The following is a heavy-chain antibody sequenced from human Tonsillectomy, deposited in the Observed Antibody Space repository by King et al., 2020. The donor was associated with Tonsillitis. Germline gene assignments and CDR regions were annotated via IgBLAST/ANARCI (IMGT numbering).Heavy chain of an antibody. CDR3: VKGNYYGSGKYYLDY. CDR1: GLTLSTYY. D-gene: IGHD3-10*01. J-gene: IGHJ4*02. Sequence: VQLVESGGGLVQPGGSVRLSCSASGLTLSTYYMVWVRQAPGKGLEFISAISSGGTSTYYVDSVKGRFTISRDNSKNTLFLQMSSLTSEDTAMYYCVKGNYYGSGKYYLDYWGQGTLFTVSS. V-gene: IGHV3-64D*06. CDR2: ISSGGTST.